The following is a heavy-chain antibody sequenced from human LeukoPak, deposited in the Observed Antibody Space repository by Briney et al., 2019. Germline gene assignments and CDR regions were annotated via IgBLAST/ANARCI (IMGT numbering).Heavy chain of an antibody. V-gene: IGHV4-59*01. CDR3: ARVKGYRDAFDI. Sequence: SETLSLTCTVSGGSISSYYWSWIRQPPGKGLEWIGYIYYSGSTNYNPSLKSRVTISVDTSKNQFSLKLSSVTAADTAVYYCARVKGYRDAFDIWGQGTMVTVSS. J-gene: IGHJ3*02. CDR1: GGSISSYY. D-gene: IGHD1-1*01. CDR2: IYYSGST.